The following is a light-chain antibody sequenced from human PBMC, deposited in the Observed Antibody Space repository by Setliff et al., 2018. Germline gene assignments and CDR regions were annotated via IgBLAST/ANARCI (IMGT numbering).Light chain of an antibody. CDR1: SIDLSGYNY. Sequence: QAVVAQPPSASGSPGQSVTISCAGTSIDLSGYNYVSWYQQHPGKAPQLIIYDVTKRPSGVPDRFSGSKSGNTASLTVSGLQAEDEADYYCSSYAGSNNFVFGTGTKVTVL. V-gene: IGLV2-8*01. CDR2: DVT. CDR3: SSYAGSNNFV. J-gene: IGLJ1*01.